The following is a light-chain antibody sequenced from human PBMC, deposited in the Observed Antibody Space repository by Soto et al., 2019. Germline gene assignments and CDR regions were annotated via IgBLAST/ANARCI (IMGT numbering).Light chain of an antibody. CDR2: DAS. V-gene: IGKV1-33*01. CDR3: QQRDTLLT. J-gene: IGKJ4*01. Sequence: DIQMTQSPSSLSASVGDRVTITCQASQDISIYLNWYKQRPGKAPEVLIYDASNLERGVPSRFSGSGSGTDFTLNITGLRPEDFATYYGQQRDTLLTFGGGTTVEL. CDR1: QDISIY.